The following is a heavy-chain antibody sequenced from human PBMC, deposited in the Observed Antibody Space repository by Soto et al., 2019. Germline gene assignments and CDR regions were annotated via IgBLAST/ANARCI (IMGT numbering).Heavy chain of an antibody. J-gene: IGHJ3*02. Sequence: ASVKVSCKXSGYTFTSHGISWVRQAPGQGLEWMGWISTYNGKTDYSQKFQGRVTMTADTRTTTGYMELRSLRSDDTAIYYCARLLTEGVTYREDAFDIWGQGTKVTVSS. CDR2: ISTYNGKT. D-gene: IGHD3-9*01. CDR3: ARLLTEGVTYREDAFDI. CDR1: GYTFTSHG. V-gene: IGHV1-18*01.